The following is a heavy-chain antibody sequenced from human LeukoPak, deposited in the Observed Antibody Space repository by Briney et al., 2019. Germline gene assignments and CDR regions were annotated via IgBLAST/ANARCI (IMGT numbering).Heavy chain of an antibody. CDR3: ASARGWQLVDDAFDI. J-gene: IGHJ3*02. D-gene: IGHD6-13*01. Sequence: GGSLRLSCAASGSTFSSYWMSWVRQAPGKGLEWVANIKQDGSEKYYVDSVKGRFTISRDNAKNSLYLQMNSLRAEDTAVYYCASARGWQLVDDAFDIWGQGTMVTVSS. CDR1: GSTFSSYW. CDR2: IKQDGSEK. V-gene: IGHV3-7*01.